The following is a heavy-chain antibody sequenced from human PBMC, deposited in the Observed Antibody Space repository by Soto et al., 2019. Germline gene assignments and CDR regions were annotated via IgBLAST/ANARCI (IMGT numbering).Heavy chain of an antibody. CDR3: ARDTTY. J-gene: IGHJ4*02. Sequence: QVKLVQSGAEVKKPGSSVKVSCKASGGTFGTYTISWVRQAPGQGLEWMGRIIPYLDITDYAQKFQGRFTIAADTSTTTAYMDLNSLRSEDTAVDFCARDTTYWGQGTLVTVSS. CDR2: IIPYLDIT. D-gene: IGHD5-18*01. CDR1: GGTFGTYT. V-gene: IGHV1-69*02.